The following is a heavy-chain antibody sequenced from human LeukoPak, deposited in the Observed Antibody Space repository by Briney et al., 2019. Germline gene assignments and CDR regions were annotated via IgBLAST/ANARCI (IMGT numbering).Heavy chain of an antibody. CDR3: ARLRGVYDYVWGSYRHTSYFDY. Sequence: GGSLRLSCAASGFTFSDYYMSWIRQAPGKGLEWVSYISSSGSTIYYADSVKGRFTISRDNAKNSLYLQMNSLRAEDTAVYYCARLRGVYDYVWGSYRHTSYFDYWGQGTLVTVSS. CDR1: GFTFSDYY. V-gene: IGHV3-11*04. D-gene: IGHD3-16*02. J-gene: IGHJ4*02. CDR2: ISSSGSTI.